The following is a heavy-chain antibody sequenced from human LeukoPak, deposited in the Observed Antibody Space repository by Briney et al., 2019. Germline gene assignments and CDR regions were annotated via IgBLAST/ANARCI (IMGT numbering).Heavy chain of an antibody. J-gene: IGHJ3*02. V-gene: IGHV3-30*18. D-gene: IGHD6-13*01. CDR1: GFTFSSYG. CDR3: AKPAIGSSWYGGAFDI. CDR2: IWYGGSNK. Sequence: GRSLRLSCAASGFTFSSYGMHWVRQAPGKGLEWVAVIWYGGSNKYYADSVKGRFTISRDNSKNTLYLQMNSLRAEDTAVYYCAKPAIGSSWYGGAFDIWGQGTMVTVSS.